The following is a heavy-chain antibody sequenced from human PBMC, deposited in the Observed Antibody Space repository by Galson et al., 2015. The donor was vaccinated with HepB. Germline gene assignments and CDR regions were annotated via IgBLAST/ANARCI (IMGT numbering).Heavy chain of an antibody. CDR1: GFTVSSNY. J-gene: IGHJ6*02. CDR3: ARAILSLRIAVGGPVYGMDV. D-gene: IGHD6-19*01. CDR2: IYSGGST. V-gene: IGHV3-66*01. Sequence: SLRLSCAASGFTVSSNYMSWVRQAPGKGLEWVSVIYSGGSTYYADSVKGRFTIYRDKSKNTLYLQMNSLRAEDTAVYYCARAILSLRIAVGGPVYGMDVWGQGTTVNVSS.